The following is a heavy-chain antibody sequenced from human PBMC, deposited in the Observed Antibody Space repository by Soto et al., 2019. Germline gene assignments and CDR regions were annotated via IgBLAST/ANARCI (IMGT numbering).Heavy chain of an antibody. CDR2: ISGSGGST. Sequence: GGSLRLSCAASGFTFSSYAMSWVRQAPGKGLEWVSAISGSGGSTYYADSVKGRFTISRDNSKNTLYLQMNSLRAEDTAVYYCASFGIAIPRYNWFDPWGQGTLVTVSS. J-gene: IGHJ5*02. V-gene: IGHV3-23*01. D-gene: IGHD3-10*01. CDR3: ASFGIAIPRYNWFDP. CDR1: GFTFSSYA.